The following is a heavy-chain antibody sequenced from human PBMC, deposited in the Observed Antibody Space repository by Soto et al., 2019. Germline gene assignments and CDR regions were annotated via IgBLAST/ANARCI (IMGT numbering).Heavy chain of an antibody. CDR2: IIPIFGRP. Sequence: QVQLVQSGTEVKKPGSSVKVSCKASGATFSTLVVSWVRQAPGQGLEWMGGIIPIFGRPVYAQKFQGRVTITADESTSIVYMELSSLSSEDTAVYYCARAPYEDYAVPEPNYFDSWGQGTLVTVSS. D-gene: IGHD4-17*01. V-gene: IGHV1-69*01. J-gene: IGHJ4*02. CDR1: GATFSTLV. CDR3: ARAPYEDYAVPEPNYFDS.